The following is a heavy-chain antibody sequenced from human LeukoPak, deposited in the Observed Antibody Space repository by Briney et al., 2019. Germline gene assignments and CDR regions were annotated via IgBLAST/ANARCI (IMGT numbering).Heavy chain of an antibody. CDR2: ISSSGSTI. Sequence: GGSLRLSCAASGFTFSDYYMSWIRQAPGKGLEWVSYISSSGSTIYYADSVKGRFTISRDNAKNSLYLQMNSLRAEDTAVYYCARRKKSRIAAATFVVYYYYGMDVWGQGTTVTVSS. D-gene: IGHD6-13*01. CDR1: GFTFSDYY. J-gene: IGHJ6*02. V-gene: IGHV3-11*01. CDR3: ARRKKSRIAAATFVVYYYYGMDV.